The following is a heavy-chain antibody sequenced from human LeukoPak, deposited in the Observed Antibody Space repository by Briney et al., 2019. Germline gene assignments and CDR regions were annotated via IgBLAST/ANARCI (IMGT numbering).Heavy chain of an antibody. J-gene: IGHJ6*02. Sequence: PSQTLSLTCTVSGGSISSGSYYWSWIRQPAGKGLEWIGRIYTSGSTNYNPSLKSQVTISVDTSKNQFSLNLSSVTAADTAVYYCVRRRGVDYGTDVWGQGTTVTVSS. CDR1: GGSISSGSYY. CDR2: IYTSGST. V-gene: IGHV4-61*02. CDR3: VRRRGVDYGTDV. D-gene: IGHD3-10*01.